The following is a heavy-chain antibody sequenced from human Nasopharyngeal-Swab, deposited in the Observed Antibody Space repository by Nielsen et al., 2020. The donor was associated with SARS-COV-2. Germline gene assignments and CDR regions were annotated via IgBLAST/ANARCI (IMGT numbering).Heavy chain of an antibody. CDR1: GFTFSSYA. CDR2: IYSGGSST. CDR3: ANLYSSGWADAFDI. V-gene: IGHV3-23*03. J-gene: IGHJ3*02. D-gene: IGHD6-19*01. Sequence: GGSLRLSCAASGFTFSSYAMSWVRQAPGKGLEWVSVIYSGGSSTYYADSVKGRFTISRDNSKNTPYLQMNSLRAEDTAVYYCANLYSSGWADAFDIWGQGTMVTVSS.